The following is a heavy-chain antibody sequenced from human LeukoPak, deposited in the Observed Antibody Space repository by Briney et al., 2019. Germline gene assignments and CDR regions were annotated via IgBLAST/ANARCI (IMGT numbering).Heavy chain of an antibody. V-gene: IGHV1-18*01. D-gene: IGHD6-6*01. J-gene: IGHJ1*01. CDR1: GGTFSSYA. Sequence: ASVKVSCKASGGTFSSYAISWVRQAPGQGLEWMGWISAYNGNTNYAQKLQGRVTMTTDTSTSTAYMELRSLRSDDTAVYYCARDSYSSSPYFQHWGQGTLVTVSS. CDR2: ISAYNGNT. CDR3: ARDSYSSSPYFQH.